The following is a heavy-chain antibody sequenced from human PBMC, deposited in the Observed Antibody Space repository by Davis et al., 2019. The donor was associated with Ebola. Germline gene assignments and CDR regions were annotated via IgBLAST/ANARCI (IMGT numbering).Heavy chain of an antibody. Sequence: AASVKVSCKASGGTFSSYAISWVRQAPGQGLEWMGRIIPILGIANYAQKFQGRVTITADKSTSTAYMELSSLRSEDTAVYYCARDFFIAVAGMGGDYWGQGTLVTVSS. D-gene: IGHD6-19*01. CDR2: IIPILGIA. J-gene: IGHJ4*02. CDR3: ARDFFIAVAGMGGDY. CDR1: GGTFSSYA. V-gene: IGHV1-69*04.